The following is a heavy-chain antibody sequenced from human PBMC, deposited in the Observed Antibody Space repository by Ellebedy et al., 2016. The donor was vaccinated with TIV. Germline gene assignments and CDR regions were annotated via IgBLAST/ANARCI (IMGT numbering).Heavy chain of an antibody. D-gene: IGHD3-3*01. Sequence: GESLKISCEASGFTFSSFWMSWVRQAPGKALEWVADIKQDSSKKYYVDSVKGRFTISRDNAKNSLYLQMNSLRAEDTAIYYCASGNFWKEDYWGQGTLVTVSS. CDR3: ASGNFWKEDY. J-gene: IGHJ4*02. CDR1: GFTFSSFW. CDR2: IKQDSSKK. V-gene: IGHV3-7*03.